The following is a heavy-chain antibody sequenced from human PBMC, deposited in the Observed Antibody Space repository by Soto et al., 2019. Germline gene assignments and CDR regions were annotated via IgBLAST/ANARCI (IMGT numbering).Heavy chain of an antibody. CDR2: VDYRGTT. D-gene: IGHD5-12*01. CDR1: GGTIGSGDYY. CDR3: VRDKGVATNTAYNYAMDV. Sequence: PSETLSLTCTVSGGTIGSGDYYWTWIRQPPGKGLEWIGNVDYRGTTYYSPSLKSRVTISTDTSKNQFSLNLNSVTAADTAVYFCVRDKGVATNTAYNYAMDVWGQGTTVTVS. J-gene: IGHJ6*02. V-gene: IGHV4-30-4*01.